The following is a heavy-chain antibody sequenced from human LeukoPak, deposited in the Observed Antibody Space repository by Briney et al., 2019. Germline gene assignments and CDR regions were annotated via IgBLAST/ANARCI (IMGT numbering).Heavy chain of an antibody. CDR1: GGSISSYY. Sequence: PSETLSLTCTVSGGSISSYYWSWIRQPAGEGLEWIGRLHTSGSTHYNPSLKSRVTMSVDTSKNQFSLKLSSVTAADTAVYYCARDFGYGVYFFDDWGQGTLVTVSS. CDR3: ARDFGYGVYFFDD. D-gene: IGHD4-17*01. J-gene: IGHJ4*02. V-gene: IGHV4-4*07. CDR2: LHTSGST.